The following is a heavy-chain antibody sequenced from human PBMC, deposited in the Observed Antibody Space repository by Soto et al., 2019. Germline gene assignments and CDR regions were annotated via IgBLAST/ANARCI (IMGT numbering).Heavy chain of an antibody. CDR2: IYYSGST. V-gene: IGHV4-31*03. Sequence: QVQLQESGPGLVKPSQTLSLTCTVSGGAIRSGGYYWSWIRQHPGKGLEWVGYIYYSGSTYYNPSLKGRVTISVDTYKNHFPLKLSSVTAADTAVYYCARDPLLEIVVVPAHFDTWGQGTMVTVSS. J-gene: IGHJ4*02. CDR1: GGAIRSGGYY. CDR3: ARDPLLEIVVVPAHFDT. D-gene: IGHD2-2*01.